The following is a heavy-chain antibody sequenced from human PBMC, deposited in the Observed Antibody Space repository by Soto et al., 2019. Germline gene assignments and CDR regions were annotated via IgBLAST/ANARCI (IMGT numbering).Heavy chain of an antibody. CDR3: ARDACSSTSCYQAYYYYGMDV. Sequence: QVQLVQSGAEVKKPGASVKVSCKASGYTFTSYGISWVRQAPGQGLEWMGWISAYNGNTNYAQKLQGRVTMTTDTSTSTAYMELRSLRSDDTAVYYGARDACSSTSCYQAYYYYGMDVWGQGTTVTVSS. CDR2: ISAYNGNT. D-gene: IGHD2-2*01. V-gene: IGHV1-18*01. CDR1: GYTFTSYG. J-gene: IGHJ6*02.